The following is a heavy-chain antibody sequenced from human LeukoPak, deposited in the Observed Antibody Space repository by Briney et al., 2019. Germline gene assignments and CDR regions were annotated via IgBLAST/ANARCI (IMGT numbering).Heavy chain of an antibody. Sequence: PGGSLRLSCIASGFIFDDYGMSWVRQAPGKGLESVGRVKSYNAGGTTHYAAPVKGRFIISRDDSKNMLYLQMDSLKTEDTAVYCTLIQGWGAGSYFLDYWGQGALVTVSS. D-gene: IGHD3-10*01. CDR1: GFIFDDYG. J-gene: IGHJ4*02. CDR3: LIQGWGAGSYFLDY. CDR2: VKSYNAGGTT. V-gene: IGHV3-15*01.